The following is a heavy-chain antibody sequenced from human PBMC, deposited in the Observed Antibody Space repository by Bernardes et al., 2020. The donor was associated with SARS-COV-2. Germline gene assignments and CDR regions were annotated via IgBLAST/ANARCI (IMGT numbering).Heavy chain of an antibody. CDR3: SKHSGWEVHEYFFDY. J-gene: IGHJ4*02. Sequence: GGSLRLSCAASGFTFDNFAMSWVRQGPGKGLEWVSSLFGGGHGASYTNSVKGRFTISRDNSKNTLFLEMHSLRAEDTAMYYCSKHSGWEVHEYFFDYWGQGVHGTVSS. CDR2: LFGGGHGA. V-gene: IGHV3-23*01. CDR1: GFTFDNFA. D-gene: IGHD3-10*01.